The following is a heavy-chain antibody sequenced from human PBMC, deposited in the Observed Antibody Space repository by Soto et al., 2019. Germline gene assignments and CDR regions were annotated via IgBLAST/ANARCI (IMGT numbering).Heavy chain of an antibody. D-gene: IGHD2-15*01. CDR3: ARLLGYCSGGSCYKWFDP. J-gene: IGHJ5*02. Sequence: ASVKVSCKASGYIFINYYIHWVRQAPGQGLEWIGIINPNGGSTNYAQKFRGRVTIARDTSTGTVYMDLSSLRSEDTAVYYCARLLGYCSGGSCYKWFDPWGQGTLVTVSS. CDR1: GYIFINYY. CDR2: INPNGGST. V-gene: IGHV1-46*01.